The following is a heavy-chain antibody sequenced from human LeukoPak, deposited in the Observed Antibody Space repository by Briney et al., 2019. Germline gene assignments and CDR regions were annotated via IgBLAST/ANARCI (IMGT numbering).Heavy chain of an antibody. Sequence: SETLSLTCTVSGYSISSGYYWGWIRQPPGKGLEWIGSIYHSGSTYYNPSLKSRVTISVDTSKNQFSLKLSSVTAADTAVYYCARLRRIFGVVILVYAFDIWGQGTMVTVSS. V-gene: IGHV4-38-2*02. J-gene: IGHJ3*02. CDR1: GYSISSGYY. CDR3: ARLRRIFGVVILVYAFDI. D-gene: IGHD3-3*01. CDR2: IYHSGST.